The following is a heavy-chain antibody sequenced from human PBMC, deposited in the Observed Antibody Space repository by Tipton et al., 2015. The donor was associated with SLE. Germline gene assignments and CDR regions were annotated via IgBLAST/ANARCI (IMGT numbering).Heavy chain of an antibody. D-gene: IGHD3-10*01. CDR3: TRDPLLYYGTGRIFDY. V-gene: IGHV3-49*03. CDR2: IRSNAHGGTT. CDR1: GFTCDEYG. Sequence: QLVQSGGGLVQPGRALRLSCITSGFTCDEYGMSWFRQAPGKGLEWVTFIRSNAHGGTTQYAASVKGRFTISRDDSKDIAYLQMNSLKIEDTAMYFCTRDPLLYYGTGRIFDYWGQGTLVSVSS. J-gene: IGHJ4*02.